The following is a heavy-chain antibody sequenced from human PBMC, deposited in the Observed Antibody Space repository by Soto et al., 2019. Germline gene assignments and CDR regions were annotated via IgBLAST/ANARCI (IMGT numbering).Heavy chain of an antibody. D-gene: IGHD6-13*01. Sequence: ASVKVSCKASGYTFIGYYMHWVRQAPGQGLEWMGWINPNSGGTNYAQKFQGWVTMTRDTSISTAYMELSRLRSDDTAVYYCARGLGQQQLVWTGVYYYGMDVWGQGTTVTVSS. J-gene: IGHJ6*02. CDR2: INPNSGGT. CDR1: GYTFIGYY. CDR3: ARGLGQQQLVWTGVYYYGMDV. V-gene: IGHV1-2*04.